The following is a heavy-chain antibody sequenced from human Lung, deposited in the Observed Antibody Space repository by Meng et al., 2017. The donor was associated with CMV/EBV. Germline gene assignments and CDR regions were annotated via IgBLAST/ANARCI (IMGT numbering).Heavy chain of an antibody. D-gene: IGHD6-6*01. CDR3: ARPLAIRPMLGYYYGLDV. CDR1: GFTVTDNY. J-gene: IGHJ6*01. CDR2: IYSADRA. V-gene: IGHV3-53*01. Sequence: ESLKISXAASGFTVTDNYMIWVRQAPGKGLEWVSVIYSADRAYYADSVRGRFTISRDISKNTVYLQMLNLRAEDAAMYYCARPLAIRPMLGYYYGLDVWGQETTVTVSS.